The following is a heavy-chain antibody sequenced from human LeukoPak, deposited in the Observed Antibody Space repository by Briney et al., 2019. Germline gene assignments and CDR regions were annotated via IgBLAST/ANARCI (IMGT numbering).Heavy chain of an antibody. V-gene: IGHV4-59*01. Sequence: SETLSLTCTVSGGSISSYYWSWIRQPPGKGLEWTGYIYYSGSTNYNPSLKSRVTISVDTSKNQFSLKLSSVTAADTAVYYCARVNSYYYYYGMDVWGQGTTVTVSS. CDR1: GGSISSYY. CDR2: IYYSGST. D-gene: IGHD5-18*01. J-gene: IGHJ6*02. CDR3: ARVNSYYYYYGMDV.